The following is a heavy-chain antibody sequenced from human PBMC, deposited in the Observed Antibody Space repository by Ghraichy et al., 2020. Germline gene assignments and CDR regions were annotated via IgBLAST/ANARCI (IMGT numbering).Heavy chain of an antibody. CDR2: IKKDGSEK. V-gene: IGHV3-7*01. CDR1: GFIFSGYW. J-gene: IGHJ4*02. CDR3: ARDLGGGWYFDY. D-gene: IGHD6-19*01. Sequence: GGSLRLSCAASGFIFSGYWMSWVHQAPGKGPEWVANIKKDGSEKYYVDSVKGRFTISRDNAKNSLYLEMNSLRAEDTAVYYCARDLGGGWYFDYWGQGALVTVSS.